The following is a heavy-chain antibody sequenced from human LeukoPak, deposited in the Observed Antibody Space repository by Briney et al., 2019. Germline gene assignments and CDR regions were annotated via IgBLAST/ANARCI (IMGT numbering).Heavy chain of an antibody. V-gene: IGHV4-34*01. J-gene: IGHJ4*02. CDR2: INHSGST. Sequence: SETLSLTCAVYGGSFSGYYWSWIRQPPGKGLEWIGEINHSGSTNYNPSLKSRVTISVDTSKNQFSLKLSSVTAADTAVYYCARDLGDYYFDYWGQGTLVTVSS. CDR1: GGSFSGYY. CDR3: ARDLGDYYFDY. D-gene: IGHD3-16*01.